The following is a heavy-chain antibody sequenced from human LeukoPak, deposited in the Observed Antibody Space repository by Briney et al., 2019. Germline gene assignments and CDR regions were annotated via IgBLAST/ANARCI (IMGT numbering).Heavy chain of an antibody. D-gene: IGHD6-19*01. CDR2: IYYSGST. CDR1: GGSISSSSYY. CDR3: ARAASSGSAGWFDP. J-gene: IGHJ5*02. Sequence: SETLSLTCTVSGGSISSSSYYWGWIRQPPGKGLEWIGSIYYSGSTYYNPSLKSRVTISVDTSKNQFSLKLSPVTAADTAVYYCARAASSGSAGWFDPWGQGTLVTVSS. V-gene: IGHV4-39*07.